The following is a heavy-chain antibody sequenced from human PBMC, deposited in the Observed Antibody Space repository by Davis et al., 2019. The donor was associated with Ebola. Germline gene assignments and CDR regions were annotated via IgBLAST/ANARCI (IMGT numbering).Heavy chain of an antibody. CDR3: SRWGYGTARIKVPPGYYYYGLDV. J-gene: IGHJ6*02. V-gene: IGHV3-30*03. CDR2: ISYDGSNK. Sequence: PGGSLRLSCAASGFTFSSYWMHWVRQAPGKGLEWVAVISYDGSNKYYADSVKGRFTISRDNSKNTLYLQMNSLRAEDTAVYYCSRWGYGTARIKVPPGYYYYGLDVWGQGTTVTVSS. D-gene: IGHD3-10*01. CDR1: GFTFSSYW.